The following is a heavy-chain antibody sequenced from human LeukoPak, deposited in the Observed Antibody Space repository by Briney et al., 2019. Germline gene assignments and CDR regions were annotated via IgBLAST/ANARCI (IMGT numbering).Heavy chain of an antibody. CDR2: VSAYNGNT. CDR3: ARAFTSGWYVTEDY. D-gene: IGHD6-19*01. Sequence: ASVKVSCKASGYTFTSYGISWVRQAPGQGLEWMGWVSAYNGNTNYAQKLQGRVTMTTDTSTSTAYMELRSLRSDDTAVYYCARAFTSGWYVTEDYWGQGTLVTVSS. J-gene: IGHJ4*02. V-gene: IGHV1-18*01. CDR1: GYTFTSYG.